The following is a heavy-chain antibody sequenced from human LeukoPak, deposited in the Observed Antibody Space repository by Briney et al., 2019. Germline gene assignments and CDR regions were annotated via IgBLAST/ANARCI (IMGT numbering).Heavy chain of an antibody. CDR1: GFTFSSYA. CDR3: AKVALLWFGESHFDY. V-gene: IGHV3-23*01. Sequence: PGGSLRLSCAASGFTFSSYAMSWVRQAPGKGLEWASAISGSGGSTYYADSVKGRFTISRDNSKNTLYLQMNSLRAEDTAVYYCAKVALLWFGESHFDYWGQGTLVTVSS. CDR2: ISGSGGST. D-gene: IGHD3-10*01. J-gene: IGHJ4*02.